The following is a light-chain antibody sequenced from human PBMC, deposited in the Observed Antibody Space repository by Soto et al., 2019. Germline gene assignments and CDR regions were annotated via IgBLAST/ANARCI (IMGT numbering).Light chain of an antibody. V-gene: IGKV3-20*01. J-gene: IGKJ1*01. CDR1: QSVGSN. Sequence: EMVMSQSTASRSVSLGERATLSYRASQSVGSNLAWYQQKPGQAPRLLIYAASTRATGIPDRFSGSGSGTDFTLTISRLEPEDFAVYYCQQYGSSPRTFGQGTKVDIK. CDR2: AAS. CDR3: QQYGSSPRT.